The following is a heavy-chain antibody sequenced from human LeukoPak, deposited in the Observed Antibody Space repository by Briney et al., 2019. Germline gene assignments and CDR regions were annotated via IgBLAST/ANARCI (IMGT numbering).Heavy chain of an antibody. CDR2: IRYDGSNK. D-gene: IGHD3-10*01. CDR1: GFSFSSYG. Sequence: GGSLRLSCAASGFSFSSYGMHWVRQAPGKGLEWVAFIRYDGSNKYYADSVKGRFTISRDNSKNTLYLQMNSLRAGDTAVYYCARGLRLWFGESTDYWGQGTLVTVSS. CDR3: ARGLRLWFGESTDY. V-gene: IGHV3-30*02. J-gene: IGHJ4*02.